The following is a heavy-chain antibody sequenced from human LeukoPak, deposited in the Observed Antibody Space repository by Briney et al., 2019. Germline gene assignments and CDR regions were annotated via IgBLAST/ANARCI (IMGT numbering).Heavy chain of an antibody. D-gene: IGHD4-17*01. CDR2: IYRSGST. Sequence: SQTPSLTPAVSVGSLSIGGYSCGSIPQTPEKGVGRVGDIYRSGSTYYNPSLKSRVTISVDRSKNQFSLKLSSVTAADTGVYYCARDSGDYGGRWFDYWGQGTLVTVSS. V-gene: IGHV4-30-2*01. J-gene: IGHJ4*02. CDR1: VGSLSIGGYS. CDR3: ARDSGDYGGRWFDY.